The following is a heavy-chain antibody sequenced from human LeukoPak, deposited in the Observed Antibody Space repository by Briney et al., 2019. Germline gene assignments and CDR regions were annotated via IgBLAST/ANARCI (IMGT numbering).Heavy chain of an antibody. V-gene: IGHV3-53*01. Sequence: GGSLRLSCAASGFTFSSYAMSWVRQAPGKGLEWVSVIYSGGTTYYADSVKGRFTISRDNSKNTLYLQMNSLRGEDTAVYYCARVLSVSYCDSWGQGTLVTVSS. CDR2: IYSGGTT. D-gene: IGHD2/OR15-2a*01. CDR3: ARVLSVSYCDS. J-gene: IGHJ4*02. CDR1: GFTFSSYA.